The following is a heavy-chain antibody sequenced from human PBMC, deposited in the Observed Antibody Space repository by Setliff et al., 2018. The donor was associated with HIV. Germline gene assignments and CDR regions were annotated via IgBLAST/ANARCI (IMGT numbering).Heavy chain of an antibody. CDR2: IRTYNDNT. V-gene: IGHV1-18*01. CDR1: GYTFTSHV. Sequence: EASVKVSCKASGYTFTSHVISWVRQAPGQGLEWMGWIRTYNDNTNYAQKLQGRVTITTETSTSTAYMELRSLRTDDTAVYYCARHDGLRSVHGAFDIWGQGTMVTVSS. D-gene: IGHD4-17*01. J-gene: IGHJ3*02. CDR3: ARHDGLRSVHGAFDI.